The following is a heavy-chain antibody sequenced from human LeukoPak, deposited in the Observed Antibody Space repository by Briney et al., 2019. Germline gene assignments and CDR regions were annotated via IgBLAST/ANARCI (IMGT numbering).Heavy chain of an antibody. Sequence: SETLSLTCTVFGGSISSGGYYWSWIRQHPGKGLEWIGYIYYSGSTYYNPSLKSRVTISVDTSKNQFSLKLSSVTAADTAVYYCARDVSSGRGVDYWGQGTLVTVSS. D-gene: IGHD3-22*01. CDR1: GGSISSGGYY. CDR2: IYYSGST. V-gene: IGHV4-31*03. CDR3: ARDVSSGRGVDY. J-gene: IGHJ4*02.